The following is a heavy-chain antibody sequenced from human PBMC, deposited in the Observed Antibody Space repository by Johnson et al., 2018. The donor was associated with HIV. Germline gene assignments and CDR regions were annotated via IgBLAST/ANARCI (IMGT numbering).Heavy chain of an antibody. CDR3: ARDRPYRSSGRGAFDI. D-gene: IGHD6-13*01. V-gene: IGHV3-30*02. CDR1: GFIFSSSG. CDR2: IQYDGSNK. J-gene: IGHJ3*02. Sequence: QVQLVESGGGLVQPGGSLRLSCVASGFIFSSSGMHWARQAPGKGLEWVAFIQYDGSNKFYVDSVKGRFTISRDNSKNSLSLQLNSLRPDDTAVYFRARDRPYRSSGRGAFDIWGQGTMVTVSS.